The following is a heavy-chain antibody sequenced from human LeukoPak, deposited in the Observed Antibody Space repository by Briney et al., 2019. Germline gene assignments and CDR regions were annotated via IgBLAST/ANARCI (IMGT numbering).Heavy chain of an antibody. Sequence: SQTLSLTCTVSGGSISSGGYYWSWIRQHPGKGLEWIRYIYYSGSTYYNPSLKSRVTISVDTSKNQFSLKLSSVTAADTAVYYCARGTSPYYDILTGYYREDYFVYWGQGTLVTVSS. D-gene: IGHD3-9*01. CDR3: ARGTSPYYDILTGYYREDYFVY. V-gene: IGHV4-31*03. CDR2: IYYSGST. CDR1: GGSISSGGYY. J-gene: IGHJ4*02.